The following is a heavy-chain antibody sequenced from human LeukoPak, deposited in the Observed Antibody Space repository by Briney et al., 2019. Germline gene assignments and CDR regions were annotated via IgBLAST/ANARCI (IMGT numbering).Heavy chain of an antibody. Sequence: PSETLSLTCTVSGVSGDSISTYYWSWIRQPPGKGLEWIGYIYYSGSTYYHPSLKSRVTILVDTSKNQFSLKLTSVTAADTAVYYCAGSEDSALFDPWGQGTLSPSPQ. J-gene: IGHJ5*02. CDR3: AGSEDSALFDP. V-gene: IGHV4-59*01. D-gene: IGHD1-26*01. CDR1: GDSISTYY. CDR2: IYYSGST.